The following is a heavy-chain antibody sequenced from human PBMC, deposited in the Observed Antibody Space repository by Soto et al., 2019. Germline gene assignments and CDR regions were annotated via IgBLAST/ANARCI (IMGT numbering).Heavy chain of an antibody. CDR1: GFTFHSYD. CDR2: IGTAGET. Sequence: GGSLRFSCAASGFTFHSYDMHWVRQATGKGLEWVSGIGTAGETYYLGSVKGRFTISRENAENSLYLQMNTLRAGDTAVYYCARVIFGDYYGMDVWGQGTTVTVSS. J-gene: IGHJ6*02. CDR3: ARVIFGDYYGMDV. D-gene: IGHD3-3*01. V-gene: IGHV3-13*01.